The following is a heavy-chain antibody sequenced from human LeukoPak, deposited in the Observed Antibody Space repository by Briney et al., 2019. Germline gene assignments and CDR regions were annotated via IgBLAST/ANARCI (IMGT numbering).Heavy chain of an antibody. CDR1: GFIFSTYG. CDR2: ITAGGGST. V-gene: IGHV3-23*01. Sequence: PGGSLRLSCVASGFIFSTYGMSWVRRAPEKGLEWVSTITAGGGSTYYADSVKGRFTIFRDNSKNTLYLQMNSLRAEDTAIYYCVKGRYCGGTSCSCFDCWGQGTLVTFSS. D-gene: IGHD2-2*01. CDR3: VKGRYCGGTSCSCFDC. J-gene: IGHJ4*02.